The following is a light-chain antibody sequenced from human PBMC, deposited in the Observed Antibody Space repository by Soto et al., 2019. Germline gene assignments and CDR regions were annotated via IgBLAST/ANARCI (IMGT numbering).Light chain of an antibody. V-gene: IGKV3-15*01. CDR2: GAS. CDR3: QQYNKWPPIT. CDR1: RSVSSN. J-gene: IGKJ5*01. Sequence: DIVMTQSPATLSVSPGEGATLSCRASRSVSSNLAWYQQKPGQAPRLLMYGASTRATGIPARFSGSGSETEFTLSISSLQSEDFAVYYCQQYNKWPPITFGQGTRLEI.